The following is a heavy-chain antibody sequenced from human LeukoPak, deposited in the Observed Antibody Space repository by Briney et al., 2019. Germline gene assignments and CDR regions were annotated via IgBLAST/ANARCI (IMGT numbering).Heavy chain of an antibody. Sequence: SVKVSCKASGGTFSSYAISWVQQAPGQGLEWMGGIIPIFGTANYAQKFQGRVTITADESTSTAYMELSSLRSEDTAVYYCASLGCSSTSCQYYYYMDVWGKGTTVTVSS. CDR1: GGTFSSYA. D-gene: IGHD2-2*01. CDR2: IIPIFGTA. J-gene: IGHJ6*03. V-gene: IGHV1-69*01. CDR3: ASLGCSSTSCQYYYYMDV.